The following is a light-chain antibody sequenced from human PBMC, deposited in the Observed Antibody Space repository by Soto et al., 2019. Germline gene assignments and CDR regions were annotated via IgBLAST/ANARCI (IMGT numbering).Light chain of an antibody. Sequence: DIQMTQSPSTLSASVGDRVTITCRASQSISSWLAWYQQEPGKAPKLLIYKASSLESGVPSRFSGSGSGTEFTLTISSLQPDDFATFYCQHYNSYPWTFGQGTKVEI. CDR3: QHYNSYPWT. V-gene: IGKV1-5*03. CDR1: QSISSW. CDR2: KAS. J-gene: IGKJ1*01.